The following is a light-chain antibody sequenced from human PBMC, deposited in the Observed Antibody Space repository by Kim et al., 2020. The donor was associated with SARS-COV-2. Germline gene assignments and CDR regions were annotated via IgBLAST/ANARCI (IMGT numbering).Light chain of an antibody. V-gene: IGLV2-8*01. Sequence: SVTIPWPGTSGDIGTYDYVSWYQQYPDKAPKLLLFEVNKRPSGVPHRFSGSKSGNTASLTVSGLQADDEADYYCSSYANNNKFVVFGGGTQLTVL. J-gene: IGLJ2*01. CDR3: SSYANNNKFVV. CDR1: SGDIGTYDY. CDR2: EVN.